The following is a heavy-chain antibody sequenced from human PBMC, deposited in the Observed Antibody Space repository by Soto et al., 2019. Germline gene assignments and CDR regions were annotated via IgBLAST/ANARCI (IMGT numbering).Heavy chain of an antibody. CDR1: GGTFSTYG. V-gene: IGHV1-69*01. CDR3: ARDLSEYIYGAQGH. Sequence: QVQLEQSGAEVKKPGSSVKVSCKTSGGTFSTYGVVWVRHAPGQGLEWMGGLIPIFRTPNYAQKIQGRVTITADESTSTFYMELTSLRSEDTAMYYCARDLSEYIYGAQGHWGHGTLVTVS. D-gene: IGHD3-3*02. CDR2: LIPIFRTP. J-gene: IGHJ4*01.